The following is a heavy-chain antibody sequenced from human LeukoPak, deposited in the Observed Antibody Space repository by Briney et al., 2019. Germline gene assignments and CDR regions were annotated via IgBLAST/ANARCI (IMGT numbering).Heavy chain of an antibody. CDR1: GFTFNNYA. V-gene: IGHV3-23*01. CDR3: GKTTVGYSSGRYPGWPVDY. Sequence: PGGSLRLSCAASGFTFNNYAMYWVRQAPGKGLEWISGIFGRGGSAHYADSVKGRFTISRDNSKNTVYLQLDSLRVEDTAVYFCGKTTVGYSSGRYPGWPVDYWGQGALVTVSS. CDR2: IFGRGGSA. J-gene: IGHJ4*02. D-gene: IGHD2-15*01.